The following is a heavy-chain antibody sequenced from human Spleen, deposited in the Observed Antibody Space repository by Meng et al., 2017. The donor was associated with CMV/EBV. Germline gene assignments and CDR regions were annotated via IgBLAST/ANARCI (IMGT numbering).Heavy chain of an antibody. CDR3: ARQGRVYFDF. Sequence: LSHPCAVYGGSLSGYYWSWIRQPPGKGLEWIGEISQRGSTNYSPSFKSRLTLSVHTSERQFSLRLTSVTAADTAVYYCARQGRVYFDFWGQGALVTVSS. CDR2: ISQRGST. CDR1: GGSLSGYY. V-gene: IGHV4-34*01. D-gene: IGHD3-10*01. J-gene: IGHJ4*02.